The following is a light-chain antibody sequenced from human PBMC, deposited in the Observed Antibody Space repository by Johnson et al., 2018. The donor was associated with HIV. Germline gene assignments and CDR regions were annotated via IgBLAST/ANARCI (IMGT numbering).Light chain of an antibody. CDR3: GAWDSGLTAHFV. J-gene: IGLJ1*01. V-gene: IGLV1-51*02. CDR2: ENN. Sequence: QSVLTQPPSVSAAPGQKVTISCSGSTSNIGDNYVSWYRQLPGTAPKLLIYENNKRPSGIPDRFSGSKSGTSATLGITGLQTGDEADYYCGAWDSGLTAHFVFGSGTTITVL. CDR1: TSNIGDNY.